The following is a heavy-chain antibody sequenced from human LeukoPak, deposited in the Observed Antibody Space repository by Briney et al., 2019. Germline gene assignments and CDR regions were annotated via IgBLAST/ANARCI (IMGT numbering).Heavy chain of an antibody. V-gene: IGHV1-69*05. Sequence: ASVKVSCKASGGTFSSYAISWVRQSPGQGLEWMGGIIPIFGTANYAQKFQGRVTITTDESTSTAYMELSSLRSEDTAVYYCARVYSSSGYYFDYWGQGTLVTVSS. CDR2: IIPIFGTA. CDR1: GGTFSSYA. CDR3: ARVYSSSGYYFDY. D-gene: IGHD6-6*01. J-gene: IGHJ4*02.